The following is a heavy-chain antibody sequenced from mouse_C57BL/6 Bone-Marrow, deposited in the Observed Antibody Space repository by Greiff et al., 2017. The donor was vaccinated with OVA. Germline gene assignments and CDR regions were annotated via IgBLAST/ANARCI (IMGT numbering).Heavy chain of an antibody. CDR2: IDPTNDYT. J-gene: IGHJ2*01. CDR1: GYTFTSYT. Sequence: QVQLKQSGAELARPGASVKLSCKASGYTFTSYTIHWVKQRPGQGLEWIGYIDPTNDYTNYNQKFKGKATSTADKSSSTAYMQLSSLTSEDSAVYYCTRGYYVDYGGQGTTLTVSS. CDR3: TRGYYVDY. V-gene: IGHV1-4*01.